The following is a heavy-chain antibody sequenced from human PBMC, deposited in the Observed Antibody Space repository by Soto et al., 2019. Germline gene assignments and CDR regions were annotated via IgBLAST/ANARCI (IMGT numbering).Heavy chain of an antibody. D-gene: IGHD2-21*01. V-gene: IGHV3-15*01. CDR1: GFPSMNGW. CDR3: APLYEGQQYSIDY. Sequence: GGALRLSCTASGFPSMNGWMSWVRQAPGQGLEWLGRIKSKSDGETTEYAAPVKGRFSISRDDSKNTLFLQMNNLEIADTGTYYCAPLYEGQQYSIDYWGQGTLVTVS. J-gene: IGHJ4*02. CDR2: IKSKSDGETT.